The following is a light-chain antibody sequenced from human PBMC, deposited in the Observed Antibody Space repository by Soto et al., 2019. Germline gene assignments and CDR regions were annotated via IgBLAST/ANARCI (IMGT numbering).Light chain of an antibody. V-gene: IGLV2-14*03. CDR3: SSYASSTTYV. Sequence: QSVLTQPASVSGSPGQSITISCTGTSSDVGDYVSWCQQHPGKAPKLMIYDVSSRPSGVSNRFSGSKSGNTASLTISGLQAEDEADYYCSSYASSTTYVFGTGTQLTVL. J-gene: IGLJ1*01. CDR2: DVS. CDR1: SSDVGDY.